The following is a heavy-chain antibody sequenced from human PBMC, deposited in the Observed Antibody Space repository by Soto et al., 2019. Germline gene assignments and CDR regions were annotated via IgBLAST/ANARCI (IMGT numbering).Heavy chain of an antibody. CDR2: VAQNGYI. V-gene: IGHV4-4*02. J-gene: IGHJ4*02. CDR3: ARNRLDGYDFDS. D-gene: IGHD5-12*01. Sequence: QVQLQESGPGLVKPSGTLSLTCTVSNGSISSSNWWSWVRQSPGKGLEWIGEVAQNGYIGSIPSLKSRLTILLDKPTNPFSLRLTSVTAADTAVYYCARNRLDGYDFDSWGQGILVTVSS. CDR1: NGSISSSNW.